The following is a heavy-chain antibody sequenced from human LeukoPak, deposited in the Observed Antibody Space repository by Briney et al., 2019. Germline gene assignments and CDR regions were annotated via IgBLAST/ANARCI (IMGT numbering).Heavy chain of an antibody. Sequence: PGGSLRLSCAASGFTFSSYWMHWVRQAPGKGLVWVSRINSDGTSTTYADSVQGRFTISRDNAKNSLYLQMNSLRDEDTAVYYCARDTRYAFDIWGQGTMVTVSS. CDR2: INSDGTST. V-gene: IGHV3-74*03. CDR3: ARDTRYAFDI. CDR1: GFTFSSYW. J-gene: IGHJ3*02.